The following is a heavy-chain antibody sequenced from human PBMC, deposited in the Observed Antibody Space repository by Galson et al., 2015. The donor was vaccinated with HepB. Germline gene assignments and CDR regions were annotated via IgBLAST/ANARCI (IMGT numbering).Heavy chain of an antibody. CDR2: ITTSRSYI. Sequence: SLRLSCAASGFTFSIYTMNWVRQAPGKGLEWVSSITTSRSYIYYADSVKGRFTISRDNAKNSLYLQMNSLRAEDTAVYYCASSAVAVAGRTEFDYWGQGTLVTVSS. V-gene: IGHV3-21*01. J-gene: IGHJ4*02. CDR1: GFTFSIYT. D-gene: IGHD6-19*01. CDR3: ASSAVAVAGRTEFDY.